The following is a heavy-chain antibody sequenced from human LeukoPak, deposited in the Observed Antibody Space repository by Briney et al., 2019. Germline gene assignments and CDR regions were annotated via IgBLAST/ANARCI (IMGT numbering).Heavy chain of an antibody. V-gene: IGHV3-23*01. CDR1: EFTFSSYG. CDR3: AKSSSGSYRDYFDY. J-gene: IGHJ4*02. CDR2: ISGSGGGT. D-gene: IGHD3-10*01. Sequence: PGGSLRLSCAASEFTFSSYGMSWVRQAPGKGLEWVSGISGSGGGTYYADSVKGRFTISRDNSKNTLYLQMNSLRAEDTAVYYCAKSSSGSYRDYFDYWGQGTLVTVSS.